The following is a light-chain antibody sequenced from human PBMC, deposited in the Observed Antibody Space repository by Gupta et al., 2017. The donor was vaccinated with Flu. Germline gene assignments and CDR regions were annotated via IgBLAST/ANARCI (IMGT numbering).Light chain of an antibody. CDR1: TSDVGSYNY. J-gene: IGLJ2*01. CDR2: DVT. Sequence: QSTLTQPRSVSGSPGQSVTIFCTGTTSDVGSYNYVSWYQQYPGKAPKLMSYDVTQRPSGVPDRFSGSKSGNTAYLTISGLQAEDEADDDCCSYADTYTHGVCGGGTELTVL. V-gene: IGLV2-11*01. CDR3: CSYADTYTHGV.